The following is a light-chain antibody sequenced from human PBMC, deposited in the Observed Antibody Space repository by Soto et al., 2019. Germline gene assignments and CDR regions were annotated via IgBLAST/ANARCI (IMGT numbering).Light chain of an antibody. V-gene: IGKV1-39*01. J-gene: IGKJ4*01. CDR3: QQSYSTPLT. Sequence: DIQMTQSPSSLSASVGDRVTITCRASQSIRSYLNWYQQKPGKAPKVLIYAASTLQSGVPSRFSGSGSGTDFTLTINSLQPEDFATYYCQQSYSTPLTFGGGTKVEIK. CDR2: AAS. CDR1: QSIRSY.